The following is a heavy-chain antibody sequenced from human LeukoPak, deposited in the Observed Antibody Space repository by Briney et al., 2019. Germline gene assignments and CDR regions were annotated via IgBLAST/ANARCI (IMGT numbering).Heavy chain of an antibody. Sequence: GASVKVSCKTSGYTFAGHHIHWVRQAPGQGLEWMGWINHSSSDTKYAQNFQDRVIMTRDTSISTAYMDLSRLSSDDTAIYYCARAGHDSSGYSFRLDYWGQGTLVTVSS. D-gene: IGHD3-22*01. CDR3: ARAGHDSSGYSFRLDY. V-gene: IGHV1-2*02. CDR1: GYTFAGHH. J-gene: IGHJ4*02. CDR2: INHSSSDT.